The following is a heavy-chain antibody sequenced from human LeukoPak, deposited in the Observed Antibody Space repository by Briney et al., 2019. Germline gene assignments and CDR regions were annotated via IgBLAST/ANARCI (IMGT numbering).Heavy chain of an antibody. Sequence: SETLSLTCVVYDDSFSGYYWSWIRQPPGKGLEWIGEINHSGSTNYNPSLKSRVTISVDTSKNHFSLKMSSVTAADTAMYFRARGLYYSGSGRTFDSWGQGTLVTVSS. D-gene: IGHD3-10*01. CDR1: DDSFSGYY. V-gene: IGHV4-34*01. CDR3: ARGLYYSGSGRTFDS. J-gene: IGHJ4*02. CDR2: INHSGST.